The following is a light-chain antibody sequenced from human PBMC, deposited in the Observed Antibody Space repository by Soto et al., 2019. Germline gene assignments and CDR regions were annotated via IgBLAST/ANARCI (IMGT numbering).Light chain of an antibody. J-gene: IGLJ1*01. Sequence: SSELTQPPSVSVAPGKTDTITCGGDNIGSKSVHWHQQKPGQAPVVVIYYDSDRPSGIPERFSGSNSGNTATLTISRVEAGDEADYYCQVWDTTTDALYVFGTGTKLTVL. CDR1: NIGSKS. CDR2: YDS. CDR3: QVWDTTTDALYV. V-gene: IGLV3-21*04.